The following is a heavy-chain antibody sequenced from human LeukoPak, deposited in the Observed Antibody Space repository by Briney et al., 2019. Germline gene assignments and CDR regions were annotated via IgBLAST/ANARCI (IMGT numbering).Heavy chain of an antibody. CDR2: ISSSGSTI. CDR3: AREVGATSY. CDR1: GFTFRSYE. V-gene: IGHV3-48*03. D-gene: IGHD1-26*01. J-gene: IGHJ4*02. Sequence: PGGSLRLSCAASGFTFRSYEMNWVRQDPGEGLEWVSYISSSGSTIYYADSVKGRFTISRDNAKNSLYLQMNSLRAEDTAVYYCAREVGATSYWGQGTLVTVSS.